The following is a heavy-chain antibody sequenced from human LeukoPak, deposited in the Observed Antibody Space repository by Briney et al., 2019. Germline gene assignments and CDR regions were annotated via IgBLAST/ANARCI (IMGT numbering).Heavy chain of an antibody. V-gene: IGHV3-30*02. Sequence: GGSLRLSCAASGFTFSSYGMHWVRQAPGKGLEWVAVIWYDGSNKYYADSVKGRFTISRDNSKNTLYLQMNSLRAEDTAVYYCAKTSASAPKYHYYGMDVWGQGTTVTVSS. J-gene: IGHJ6*02. CDR1: GFTFSSYG. CDR3: AKTSASAPKYHYYGMDV. CDR2: IWYDGSNK.